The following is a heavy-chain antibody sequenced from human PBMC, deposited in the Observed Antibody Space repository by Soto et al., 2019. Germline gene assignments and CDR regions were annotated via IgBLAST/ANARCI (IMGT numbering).Heavy chain of an antibody. Sequence: QEQLQQWGAGLLKPSETLSLTCVVYGGSFSGYYWSWIRQPPGKGLEWFGEITHSGNTNYNPSLKSRVTISIDTSKNQFSLKLNSVTAADTAVYYCARGPAVTLPWDFIDSWGQGTLVAVSS. D-gene: IGHD4-17*01. CDR1: GGSFSGYY. V-gene: IGHV4-34*01. CDR2: ITHSGNT. J-gene: IGHJ4*02. CDR3: ARGPAVTLPWDFIDS.